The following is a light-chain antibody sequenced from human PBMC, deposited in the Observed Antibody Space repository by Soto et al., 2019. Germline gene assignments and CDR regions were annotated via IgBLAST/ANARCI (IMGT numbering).Light chain of an antibody. Sequence: QSVRTQSPSASGTPGQRVTISCSGSRSNIGDNTVSWFQQLPGSAPKLLIYDTSQRPSGVPDRFSGSKSGTSASLAISGLQSEDEADYYCATWDDSLNAVVFGGGTQLTVL. CDR3: ATWDDSLNAVV. CDR1: RSNIGDNT. V-gene: IGLV1-44*01. J-gene: IGLJ2*01. CDR2: DTS.